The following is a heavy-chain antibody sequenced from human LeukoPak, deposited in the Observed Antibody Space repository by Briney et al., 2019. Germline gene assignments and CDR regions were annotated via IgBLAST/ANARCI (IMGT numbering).Heavy chain of an antibody. V-gene: IGHV1-8*03. CDR3: ARVDGSPDY. CDR2: VNTNSGNT. D-gene: IGHD2-15*01. CDR1: GYTFTRYD. J-gene: IGHJ4*02. Sequence: GASVKVSCKASGYTFTRYDINWVRQATGQGLEWLGWVNTNSGNTGSAQNFQGRVTISRDTSTSTAYMELSSLRSEDTAVYYCARVDGSPDYWGQGTLVTVSS.